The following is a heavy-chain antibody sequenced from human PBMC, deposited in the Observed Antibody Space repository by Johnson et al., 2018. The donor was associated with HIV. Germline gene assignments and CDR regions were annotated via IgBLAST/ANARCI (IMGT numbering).Heavy chain of an antibody. J-gene: IGHJ3*02. V-gene: IGHV3-30*04. CDR2: ISYDGSNK. Sequence: QVQLVESGGGLVQPGGSLRLSCADSGFTFSTYAMHWVRQAPGKGLEWVAVISYDGSNKDYADSVKGRFSISRDNSKNTLYLQMNSLRAEETAVYYCPREKLDSSGYYDAFDIWGQGTMVTVSS. D-gene: IGHD3-22*01. CDR1: GFTFSTYA. CDR3: PREKLDSSGYYDAFDI.